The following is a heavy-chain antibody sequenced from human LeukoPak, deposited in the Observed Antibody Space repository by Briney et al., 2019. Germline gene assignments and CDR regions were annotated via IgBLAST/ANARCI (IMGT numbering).Heavy chain of an antibody. CDR1: GFRFISYA. Sequence: PGGSLLLSCAASGFRFISYAMSWVRQAPGKGREGVSAISGSGVSTYYADSVKGRFTFSRDNSKNTLYLQMSSLRAEDTAVYYCAKDERNWNYNLASQTYDWGQGTLVTVSS. CDR3: AKDERNWNYNLASQTYD. J-gene: IGHJ4*02. D-gene: IGHD1-7*01. CDR2: ISGSGVST. V-gene: IGHV3-23*01.